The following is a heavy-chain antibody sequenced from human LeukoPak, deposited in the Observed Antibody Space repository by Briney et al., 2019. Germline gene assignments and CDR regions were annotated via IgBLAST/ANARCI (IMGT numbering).Heavy chain of an antibody. CDR2: ISSSSSYI. J-gene: IGHJ6*02. Sequence: GGSLRLSCAASGFTFSSYSMNWVRQAPGKGLEWVSTISSSSSYIYYADSVKGRFTISRDNAKNSLYLQMNSLRAEDTAVYYCARDRVVVVAEYYYYGMDVWGQGTTVTVSS. V-gene: IGHV3-21*01. CDR1: GFTFSSYS. CDR3: ARDRVVVVAEYYYYGMDV. D-gene: IGHD2-15*01.